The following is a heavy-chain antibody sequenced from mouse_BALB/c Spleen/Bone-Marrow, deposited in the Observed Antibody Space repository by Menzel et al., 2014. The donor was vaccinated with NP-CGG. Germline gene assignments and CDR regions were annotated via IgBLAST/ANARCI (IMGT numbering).Heavy chain of an antibody. D-gene: IGHD2-1*01. Sequence: DVKLQESGPGLVKPSQPVSLTCTVTGISITTGNYRWSWIRQFPGNKLEWIGYIYYSGTITYNPSLTSRTTITRDTSKNQFFLEMNSLTAEDTATYYCARDGNYDGYFDYWGQGTTLTVSS. V-gene: IGHV3-5*02. CDR1: GISITTGNYR. CDR3: ARDGNYDGYFDY. CDR2: IYYSGTI. J-gene: IGHJ2*01.